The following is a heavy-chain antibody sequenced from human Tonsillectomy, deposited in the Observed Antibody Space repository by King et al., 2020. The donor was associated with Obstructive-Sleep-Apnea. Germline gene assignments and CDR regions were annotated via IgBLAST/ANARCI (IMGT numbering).Heavy chain of an antibody. D-gene: IGHD3-10*01. CDR1: GFTFSSYG. CDR3: AKGGGEDYFDY. CDR2: ISYDGSNK. Sequence: AQLVESGGGVVQPGRSLRLSCAASGFTFSSYGMHWVRQAPGKGLEWVAVISYDGSNKYYADSVKGRFTISRDNSKNTLYLQMNSLRAEDTAVYYCAKGGGEDYFDYWGQGTLVTVSS. J-gene: IGHJ4*02. V-gene: IGHV3-30*18.